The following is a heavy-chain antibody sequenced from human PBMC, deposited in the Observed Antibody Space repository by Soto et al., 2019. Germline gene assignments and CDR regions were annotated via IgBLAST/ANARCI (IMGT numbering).Heavy chain of an antibody. V-gene: IGHV3-30-3*01. CDR2: ISYDGSNK. J-gene: IGHJ4*02. CDR1: GFTFSSYA. CDR3: ASPGGHDYGGNDFDY. Sequence: LRLSCAASGFTFSSYAMHWVRQAPGKGLEWVAVISYDGSNKYYADSVKGRFTISRDNSKNTLYLQMNSLRAEDTAVYYCASPGGHDYGGNDFDYWGQGTLVTVSS. D-gene: IGHD4-17*01.